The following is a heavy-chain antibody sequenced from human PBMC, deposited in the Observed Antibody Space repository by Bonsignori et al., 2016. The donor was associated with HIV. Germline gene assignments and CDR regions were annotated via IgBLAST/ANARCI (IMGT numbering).Heavy chain of an antibody. D-gene: IGHD3-3*01. J-gene: IGHJ4*02. CDR3: ARDESPHDFWSGYGLYDY. Sequence: WVRQAPGQGLEWMGWINPNSGDTSYAQNFQGRVTMTRDTSINTAYMELSSLRSDDTAVYYCARDESPHDFWSGYGLYDYWGQGTLVTVSS. CDR2: INPNSGDT. V-gene: IGHV1-2*02.